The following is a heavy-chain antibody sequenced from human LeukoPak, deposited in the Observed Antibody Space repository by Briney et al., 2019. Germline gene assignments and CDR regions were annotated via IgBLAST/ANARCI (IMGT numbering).Heavy chain of an antibody. V-gene: IGHV3-30*04. D-gene: IGHD2-15*01. CDR3: ARDGGSSGTGAYYMDV. CDR2: ISYDGSNK. Sequence: GGSLRLSCAASGFTFSSYTMHWVRQAPGKGLEWVAVISYDGSNKYYADSVKGRFTISRDNAKNSLYLQKNSLRAEDTAVYYCARDGGSSGTGAYYMDVWGKGTTVTISS. J-gene: IGHJ6*03. CDR1: GFTFSSYT.